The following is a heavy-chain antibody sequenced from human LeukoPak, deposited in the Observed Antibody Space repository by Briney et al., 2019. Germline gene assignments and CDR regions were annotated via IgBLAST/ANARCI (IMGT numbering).Heavy chain of an antibody. D-gene: IGHD6-19*01. Sequence: GASVKVPCKASGYTFTSYDINWVRQATGQGLEWMGWMNPNSGNTGYAQKFQGRVTITRNTSISTAYMELSSLRSEDTAVYYCARGHYDSGWFGPYYYYYYMDVWGKGTTVTISS. J-gene: IGHJ6*03. CDR2: MNPNSGNT. CDR1: GYTFTSYD. CDR3: ARGHYDSGWFGPYYYYYYMDV. V-gene: IGHV1-8*03.